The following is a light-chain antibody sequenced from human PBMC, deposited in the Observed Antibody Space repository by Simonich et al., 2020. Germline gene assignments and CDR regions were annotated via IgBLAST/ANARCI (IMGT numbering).Light chain of an antibody. CDR2: DAS. J-gene: IGKJ2*01. CDR1: QDISNY. V-gene: IGKV1-33*01. Sequence: DIQMTQSPSSLSASVGDRVTITCQASQDISNYLNWYQQKPGKAPKLLIYDASNLETGVPSRFSGSGSGTDFTFTISSLQPEDFATYYCQQLNSYPPYTFGQGTKLEIK. CDR3: QQLNSYPPYT.